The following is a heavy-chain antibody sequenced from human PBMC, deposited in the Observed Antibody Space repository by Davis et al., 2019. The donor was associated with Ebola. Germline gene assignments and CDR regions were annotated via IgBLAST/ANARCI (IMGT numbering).Heavy chain of an antibody. V-gene: IGHV4-30-4*01. CDR3: AKKGGGWFGELYFDY. Sequence: MPSETLSLTCTVSGGSISSGNYYWSWIRQPPGKGLEWIGYIYYSGRTYYNPSLKGRVTISVDTSKNQFSLKLSSVTAADTAVDYGAKKGGGWFGELYFDYWGQGTLVTVSS. CDR1: GGSISSGNYY. CDR2: IYYSGRT. J-gene: IGHJ4*02. D-gene: IGHD3-10*01.